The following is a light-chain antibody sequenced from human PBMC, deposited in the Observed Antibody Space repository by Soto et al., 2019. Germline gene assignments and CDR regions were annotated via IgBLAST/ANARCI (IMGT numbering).Light chain of an antibody. Sequence: EIVVTQSPGILSVSPGERATLSCRASQSVSRNLAWYQQKPGQAPTLLIYGASTRATGIPARFTGSGSGTEFTLTISSLQSEYFAVYYCQEYSKWPLFTFGPGTKVDIK. CDR1: QSVSRN. J-gene: IGKJ3*01. V-gene: IGKV3-15*01. CDR3: QEYSKWPLFT. CDR2: GAS.